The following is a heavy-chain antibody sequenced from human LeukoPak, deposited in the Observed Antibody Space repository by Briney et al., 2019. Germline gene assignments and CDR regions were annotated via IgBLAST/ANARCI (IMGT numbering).Heavy chain of an antibody. CDR2: ISYDGSNK. J-gene: IGHJ5*02. CDR3: AGAFGRIVGATEYNWFDP. Sequence: GGSLRLSCTTSGFSFNTYSMSWVRQAPGKGLEWVAVISYDGSNKYYADSVKGRFTISRDNSKNTLYLQMNSLRAEDTAVYYCAGAFGRIVGATEYNWFDPWGQGTLVTVSS. D-gene: IGHD1-26*01. CDR1: GFSFNTYS. V-gene: IGHV3-30*03.